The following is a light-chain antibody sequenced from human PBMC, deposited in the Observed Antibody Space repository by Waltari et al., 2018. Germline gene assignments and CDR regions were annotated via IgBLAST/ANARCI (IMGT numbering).Light chain of an antibody. V-gene: IGKV4-1*01. CDR3: QQYYTTLT. J-gene: IGKJ4*01. CDR1: QSVLYISNNKNY. Sequence: DIVLTQSPDTLAVSLGERATIHCKSSQSVLYISNNKNYLAWYQQKPGQPPRLLIHWASARESGVPDRFSGSRSGTDFTLTISSLQAEDVAVYYCQQYYTTLTFGGGTKVEI. CDR2: WAS.